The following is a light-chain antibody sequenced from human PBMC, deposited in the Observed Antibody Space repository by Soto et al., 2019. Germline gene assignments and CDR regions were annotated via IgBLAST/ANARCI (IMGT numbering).Light chain of an antibody. CDR1: QTVSSNY. Sequence: EIVLTRSPDTLSLSPGETGTLSCRASQTVSSNYLAWCQQKPGQAPRLLIYDASNRATGIPARFSGSGSGTDFTLTISSLEPEDFAVYYCQQRSNWPQTFGQGTKVDIK. J-gene: IGKJ1*01. CDR2: DAS. V-gene: IGKV3D-20*02. CDR3: QQRSNWPQT.